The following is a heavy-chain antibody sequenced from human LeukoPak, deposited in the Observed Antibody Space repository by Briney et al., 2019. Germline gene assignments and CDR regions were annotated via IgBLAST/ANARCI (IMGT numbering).Heavy chain of an antibody. V-gene: IGHV3-66*01. D-gene: IGHD3-9*01. CDR2: IYSGGST. J-gene: IGHJ4*02. CDR3: VAYYDILTGYKY. Sequence: GGTLRLSCAVSGFTVSTYYMSWVRQVPGKGLEWVSVIYSGGSTYYADSVKGRFTISRDNSKNTLYLQMNSLRAEDTAVYYCVAYYDILTGYKYWGQGTLVTVSS. CDR1: GFTVSTYY.